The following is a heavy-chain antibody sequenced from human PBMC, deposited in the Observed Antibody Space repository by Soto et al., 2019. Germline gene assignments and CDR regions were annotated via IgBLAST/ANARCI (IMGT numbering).Heavy chain of an antibody. CDR2: ISAYNGNT. CDR1: GYTFTSYG. Sequence: QVQLVQSGAEVKKPGASVKVSCKASGYTFTSYGISWVRQAPARGLEWMGWISAYNGNTNYAQKLQGRVTMTTDTSKSTAYMELRSLRSDDTAVYYCARLYYDLLTGYYDYGMDVWGQGTTVTVSS. V-gene: IGHV1-18*01. D-gene: IGHD3-9*01. J-gene: IGHJ6*02. CDR3: ARLYYDLLTGYYDYGMDV.